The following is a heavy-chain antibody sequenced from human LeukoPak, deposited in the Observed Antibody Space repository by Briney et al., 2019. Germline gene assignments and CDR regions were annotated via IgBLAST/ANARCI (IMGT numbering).Heavy chain of an antibody. J-gene: IGHJ4*01. D-gene: IGHD3-9*01. V-gene: IGHV3-66*02. CDR3: ASERRYAPLTGYYPLDY. Sequence: GGSLRLSCAASGLSVSLNFMTWVRQGPGKGLQCVAVIYIDGSTYDAESVRGRFSISRDSSTNTLYLQMNNLRTDDTAVYYCASERRYAPLTGYYPLDYWGQGTLVTVSS. CDR1: GLSVSLNF. CDR2: IYIDGST.